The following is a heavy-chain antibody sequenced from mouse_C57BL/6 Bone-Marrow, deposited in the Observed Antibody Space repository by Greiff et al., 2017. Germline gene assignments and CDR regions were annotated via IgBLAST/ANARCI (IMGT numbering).Heavy chain of an antibody. V-gene: IGHV1-58*01. CDR2: IYPGNGYT. CDR1: GYTFTSYG. Sequence: VHVQQSGAELVRPGSSVKMSCKTSGYTFTSYGINWVKQRPGQGLEWIGYIYPGNGYTEYNEKFKGKATLTSDTSSSTAYMQLSSLTSEDSAIYFCAREGFYDSSFDYWGQGTTLTVSS. D-gene: IGHD1-1*01. CDR3: AREGFYDSSFDY. J-gene: IGHJ2*01.